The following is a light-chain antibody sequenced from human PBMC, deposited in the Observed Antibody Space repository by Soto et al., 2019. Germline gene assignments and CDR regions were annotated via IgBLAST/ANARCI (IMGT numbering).Light chain of an antibody. CDR3: SSYTTNNTCQIV. CDR2: DVS. V-gene: IGLV2-14*03. J-gene: IGLJ1*01. CDR1: SSDVGGYNY. Sequence: QSALTQPASVSGSPGQSITISCTGTSSDVGGYNYVSWYQHHPGKAPKLLIYDVSNRPSGVSNRFSGSKSDNTASLTISGLQPEDEAVYYCSSYTTNNTCQIVFRTGTKVPVL.